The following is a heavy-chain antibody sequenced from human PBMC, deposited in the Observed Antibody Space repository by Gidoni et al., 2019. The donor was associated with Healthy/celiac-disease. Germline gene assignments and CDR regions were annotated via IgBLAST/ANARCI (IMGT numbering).Heavy chain of an antibody. D-gene: IGHD3-3*02. CDR3: ARDHIWSHGMDV. Sequence: EVQLVESGGGLVQPGGSLRLSWAACGFPFSRYSITWVRQAPGKGLECVSYISSSSSTIYYADSVKGRFTISRDNAKNSLYLQMNSLRDEDTAVYYCARDHIWSHGMDVWGQGTTVTVSS. CDR2: ISSSSSTI. J-gene: IGHJ6*02. V-gene: IGHV3-48*02. CDR1: GFPFSRYS.